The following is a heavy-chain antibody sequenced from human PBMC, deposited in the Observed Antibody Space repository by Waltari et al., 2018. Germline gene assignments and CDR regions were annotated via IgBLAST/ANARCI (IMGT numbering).Heavy chain of an antibody. D-gene: IGHD6-19*01. CDR1: GFTFSTCW. J-gene: IGHJ1*01. V-gene: IGHV3-7*01. Sequence: EVQLVESGGNLVQPGGSLRLSCAASGFTFSTCWMIWVRQAPGKGMGWWANINKHGSEGYYSDSVKGRFTVSRDNAKNSLYVQMNNLRAEDTGLYFCVRDDSSGWSFQHWGQGTLVAVSS. CDR2: INKHGSEG. CDR3: VRDDSSGWSFQH.